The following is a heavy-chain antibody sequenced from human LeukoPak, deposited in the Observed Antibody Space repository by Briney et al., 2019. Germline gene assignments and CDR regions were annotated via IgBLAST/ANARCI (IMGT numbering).Heavy chain of an antibody. D-gene: IGHD6-19*01. V-gene: IGHV3-48*03. CDR3: ARVKGSGCYEVDY. Sequence: GGSLRLSCAASGFTFSSYEMNWVRQAPGKGLEWVSYISSSGSTIYYADSVKGRFAISRDNAKNSLNLQMNSLRAEDTAVYYCARVKGSGCYEVDYWGQGTLVTVSS. CDR1: GFTFSSYE. CDR2: ISSSGSTI. J-gene: IGHJ4*02.